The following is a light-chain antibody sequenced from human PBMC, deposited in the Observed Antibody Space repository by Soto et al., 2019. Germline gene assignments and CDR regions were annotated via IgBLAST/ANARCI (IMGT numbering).Light chain of an antibody. Sequence: EIVLTQSPGTLSLSPGERANLSCRASQSVSSSYLAWYQQKPGQAPRLLIYGASSRATGIPDRFSGSGSGTDFALTISRLEPEDLAVYCCQQYGSSPEVTFGPGTKVDIK. CDR1: QSVSSSY. CDR3: QQYGSSPEVT. CDR2: GAS. V-gene: IGKV3-20*01. J-gene: IGKJ3*01.